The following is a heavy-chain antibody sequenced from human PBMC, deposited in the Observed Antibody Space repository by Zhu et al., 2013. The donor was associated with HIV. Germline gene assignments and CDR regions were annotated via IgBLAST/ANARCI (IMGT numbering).Heavy chain of an antibody. J-gene: IGHJ6*02. CDR2: INPSGGST. CDR1: GGTFSSYA. CDR3: ARDSREEGAGAYYYYGMDV. Sequence: QVQVVQSGPEVRKPGSSVKVSCKASGGTFSSYAISWVRQAPGQGLEWMGIINPSGGSTTYAQKFQGRVTMTRVTSTSTVYMELSSLRSEDTAVYYCARDSREEGAGAYYYYGMDVWGQGTTVTVSS. D-gene: IGHD2-2*01. V-gene: IGHV1-46*01.